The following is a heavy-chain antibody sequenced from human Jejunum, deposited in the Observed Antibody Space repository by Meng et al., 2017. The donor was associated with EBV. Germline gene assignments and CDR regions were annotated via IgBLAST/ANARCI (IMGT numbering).Heavy chain of an antibody. CDR2: IYNGGST. CDR1: GSSLTRPTYC. D-gene: IGHD1-26*01. V-gene: IGHV4-61*01. CDR3: AYYLSGRGGVGS. J-gene: IGHJ4*02. Sequence: HLAGGGPGLGTPWEPFSPPCLSSGSSLTRPTYCWGWTRHPPGKGLWGFGYIYNGGSTNYIPSHRPRTTFSLNTSKNQFPLKLGFGTAADAAFYYCAYYLSGRGGVGSWGQGTLVTVSS.